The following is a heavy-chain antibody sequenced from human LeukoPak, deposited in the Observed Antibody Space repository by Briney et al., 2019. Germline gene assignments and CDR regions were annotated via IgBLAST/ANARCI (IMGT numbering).Heavy chain of an antibody. Sequence: SETLSLTYTVSSDSISSYYWSWIRQPPGKGLEWIGYVYYSGSTNYNPSLKSRVTILVNTSKNQFSLKLSSVTAADTAVYYCARQDAKGVTPWAFDYWGQGTLVTVSS. CDR2: VYYSGST. CDR1: SDSISSYY. CDR3: ARQDAKGVTPWAFDY. D-gene: IGHD2-21*02. V-gene: IGHV4-59*08. J-gene: IGHJ4*02.